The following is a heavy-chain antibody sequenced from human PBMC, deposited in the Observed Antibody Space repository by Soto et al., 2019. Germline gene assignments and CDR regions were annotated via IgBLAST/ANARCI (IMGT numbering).Heavy chain of an antibody. CDR2: IYHSGST. Sequence: QLQLQESGSGLVKPSQTLSLTCAVSGGSISSGGYSWSWIRQPPGKGLEWIGYIYHSGSTSYNPSLKSRVTISVDRSNNQFSLKLSSVTAADTAVYYCARVWDSSSPNWFDPWGQGTLVTVSS. CDR1: GGSISSGGYS. V-gene: IGHV4-30-2*01. D-gene: IGHD6-6*01. CDR3: ARVWDSSSPNWFDP. J-gene: IGHJ5*02.